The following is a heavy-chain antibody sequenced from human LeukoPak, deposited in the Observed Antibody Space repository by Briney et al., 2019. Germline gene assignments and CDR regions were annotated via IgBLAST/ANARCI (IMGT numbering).Heavy chain of an antibody. CDR2: ISSSSSYI. D-gene: IGHD6-19*01. Sequence: PGGSLRLSCAASGFTFSSYSMNWFRQAPGKGLEWVSSISSSSSYIYYADSVKGRFTISRDNAKNSLYLQMNSLRAEDTAVYYCARLQWLTNLFDHWGQGTLVTVSS. CDR1: GFTFSSYS. J-gene: IGHJ4*02. CDR3: ARLQWLTNLFDH. V-gene: IGHV3-21*01.